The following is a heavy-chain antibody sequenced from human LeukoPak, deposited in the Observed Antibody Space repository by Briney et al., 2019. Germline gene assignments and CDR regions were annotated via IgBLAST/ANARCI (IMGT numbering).Heavy chain of an antibody. CDR1: GGSIITSAHY. CDR3: AARNYDFWSGLTFDY. D-gene: IGHD3-3*01. V-gene: IGHV4-39*01. J-gene: IGHJ4*02. Sequence: SETLSLTCSVSGGSIITSAHYWGWIRQPPGKGLEWIGNIYYSGTTYSNPSLRSRVTISIDTSKNQFSLKLSSVTAADTAVYYCAARNYDFWSGLTFDYWGQGTLVTVSS. CDR2: IYYSGTT.